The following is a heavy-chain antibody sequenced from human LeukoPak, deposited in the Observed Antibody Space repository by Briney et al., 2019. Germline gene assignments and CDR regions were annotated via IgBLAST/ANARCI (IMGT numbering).Heavy chain of an antibody. CDR3: ARRFNGVVDY. Sequence: GESLKISCKGSGCSFTNYWIGWVRQMPGKGLEWMGIIYPGDSSARYSPSFQGQVTISADKSISTAYLQWSSLRASDTAMYYCARRFNGVVDYWGQGSLVIVSS. CDR2: IYPGDSSA. CDR1: GCSFTNYW. V-gene: IGHV5-51*01. D-gene: IGHD4-17*01. J-gene: IGHJ4*02.